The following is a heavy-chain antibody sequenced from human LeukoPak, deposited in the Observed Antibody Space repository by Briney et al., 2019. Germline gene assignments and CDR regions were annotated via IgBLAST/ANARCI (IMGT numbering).Heavy chain of an antibody. CDR2: INHSGST. CDR1: GGSFSGYY. Sequence: PSETLSLTCAVYGGSFSGYYWSWIRQPPGKGLEWIGEINHSGSTNYNPSLKSRVAISVDTSKNQFSLKLSSVTAADTAVYYCARDRTSAYDSSGYYPRWFDPWGQGTLVTVSS. V-gene: IGHV4-34*01. CDR3: ARDRTSAYDSSGYYPRWFDP. J-gene: IGHJ5*02. D-gene: IGHD3-22*01.